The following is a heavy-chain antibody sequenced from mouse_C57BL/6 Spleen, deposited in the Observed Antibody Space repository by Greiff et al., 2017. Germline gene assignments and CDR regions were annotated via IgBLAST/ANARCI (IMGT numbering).Heavy chain of an antibody. Sequence: EVQLVESGGGLVQPGGSLSLSCAASGFTFTDYYMSWVRQPPGKALEWLGFIRHKANGYTTEYSASVKGRFTISRDNSQSILYLQMNALRAEDSATYCCARSADVGYFDVWGTGTTVTVSS. CDR1: GFTFTDYY. CDR2: IRHKANGYTT. J-gene: IGHJ1*03. V-gene: IGHV7-3*01. CDR3: ARSADVGYFDV.